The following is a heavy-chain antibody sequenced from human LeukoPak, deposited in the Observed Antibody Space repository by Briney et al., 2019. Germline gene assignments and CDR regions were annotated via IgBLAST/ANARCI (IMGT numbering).Heavy chain of an antibody. CDR2: ISLSGRFI. D-gene: IGHD2-2*01. V-gene: IGHV3-21*01. CDR1: GFTFSDSV. Sequence: PGGSLRLSCAASGFTFSDSVMSWVRQAPGKGLEWVASISLSGRFIYYADSLKGRFTISRDNAKNSVHLQVNSLRAEDTAVYYCAREMLVIPAAVDYWGQGTLVTVSS. CDR3: AREMLVIPAAVDY. J-gene: IGHJ4*02.